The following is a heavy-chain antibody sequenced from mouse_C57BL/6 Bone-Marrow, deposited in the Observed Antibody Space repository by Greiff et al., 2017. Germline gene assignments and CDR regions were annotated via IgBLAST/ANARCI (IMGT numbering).Heavy chain of an antibody. D-gene: IGHD1-1*01. Sequence: QVQLKESGPGLVAPSQSLSITCTVSGFSLTSYAISWVRQPPGKGLEWLGVIWTGGGTNYNSALKSRLSISKDNSKSQVFLKMNSLQTDDTARYYCASVRDYGSRSLAWFAYWGQGTLVTVSA. CDR1: GFSLTSYA. CDR3: ASVRDYGSRSLAWFAY. CDR2: IWTGGGT. V-gene: IGHV2-9-1*01. J-gene: IGHJ3*01.